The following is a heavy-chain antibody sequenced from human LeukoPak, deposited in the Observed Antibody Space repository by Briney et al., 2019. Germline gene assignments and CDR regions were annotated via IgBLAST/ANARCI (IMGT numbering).Heavy chain of an antibody. CDR2: IYSGGST. CDR3: ASEYSYGAFDI. J-gene: IGHJ3*02. CDR1: GFTVRSNY. D-gene: IGHD5-18*01. V-gene: IGHV3-53*01. Sequence: PGGSLRLSCAASGFTVRSNYMSWVPEAPGKGLEGVSVIYSGGSTYYADPVKGRFTIYRDNSKNTLYLKMNSLRAEDTAVYYCASEYSYGAFDIWGQGTMVTVSS.